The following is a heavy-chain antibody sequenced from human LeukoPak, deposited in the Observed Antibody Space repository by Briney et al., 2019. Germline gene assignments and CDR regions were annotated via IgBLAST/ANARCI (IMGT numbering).Heavy chain of an antibody. Sequence: PGGSLRLSCAASGFTVSSNYMSWVRQAPGKGLEWVSAISGSGGSTYYADSVKGRFTISRDNSKNTLYLQMNSLRAEDTAVYYCAKDPRHTRYSSSYWGQGTLVTVSS. V-gene: IGHV3-23*01. CDR2: ISGSGGST. D-gene: IGHD6-6*01. J-gene: IGHJ4*02. CDR1: GFTVSSNY. CDR3: AKDPRHTRYSSSY.